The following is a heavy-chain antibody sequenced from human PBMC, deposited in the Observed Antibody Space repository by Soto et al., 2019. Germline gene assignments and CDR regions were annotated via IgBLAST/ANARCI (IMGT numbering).Heavy chain of an antibody. Sequence: GGSLGLSCAASGFSLSSYAMHWVRQAPGKGLEWVAVISYDGSDKYYADPVKGRFTTSRDNSENTLYLQMNSLRAEDTAVYYCAKVVITFGGVRIARYGVDVWGQGTTVTVSS. CDR3: AKVVITFGGVRIARYGVDV. CDR1: GFSLSSYA. CDR2: ISYDGSDK. J-gene: IGHJ6*02. D-gene: IGHD3-16*01. V-gene: IGHV3-30*18.